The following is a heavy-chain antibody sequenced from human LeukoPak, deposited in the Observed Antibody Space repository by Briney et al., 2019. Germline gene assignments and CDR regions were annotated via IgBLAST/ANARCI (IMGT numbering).Heavy chain of an antibody. Sequence: PGGSLRLSCAASGFTFSNHGMNWVRQAPGKGLEWVSGISPGGDTPYYADSVRSRFTISRDNSKNTMYLQMNSLRAEDTAVYYCAQDRAWIEFYFWGQGTLVTVSS. CDR1: GFTFSNHG. CDR2: ISPGGDTP. V-gene: IGHV3-23*01. CDR3: AQDRAWIEFYF. J-gene: IGHJ4*02. D-gene: IGHD5-12*01.